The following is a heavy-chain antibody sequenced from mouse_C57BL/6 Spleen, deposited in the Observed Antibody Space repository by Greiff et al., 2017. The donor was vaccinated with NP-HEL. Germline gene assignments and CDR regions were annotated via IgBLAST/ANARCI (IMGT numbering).Heavy chain of an antibody. D-gene: IGHD4-1*01. Sequence: QVQLQQSGAELARPGASVKMSCKASGYTFTSYTMHWVKQRPGQGLEWIGNINPSSGYTKYNQKFKNKATLTADKSSSTAYMQLSSLTSEDAAVYYCARCPHWEDYGLDYWGQGTSVTVSS. V-gene: IGHV1-4*01. CDR1: GYTFTSYT. CDR3: ARCPHWEDYGLDY. J-gene: IGHJ4*01. CDR2: INPSSGYT.